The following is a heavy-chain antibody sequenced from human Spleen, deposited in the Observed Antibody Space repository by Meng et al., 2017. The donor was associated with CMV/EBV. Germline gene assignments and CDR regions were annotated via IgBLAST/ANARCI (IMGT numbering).Heavy chain of an antibody. D-gene: IGHD3-10*01. V-gene: IGHV1-2*02. Sequence: ASVKVSCKASGYTFTAYYINWVRQAPGQGLEWMGWINPNSGGTNYAQKFQGRVTMTRDTSISTAYMELSRLRSDDTAVYYCARAAGVMVRGAPNYWGQGTLVTVSS. CDR3: ARAAGVMVRGAPNY. CDR1: GYTFTAYY. J-gene: IGHJ4*02. CDR2: INPNSGGT.